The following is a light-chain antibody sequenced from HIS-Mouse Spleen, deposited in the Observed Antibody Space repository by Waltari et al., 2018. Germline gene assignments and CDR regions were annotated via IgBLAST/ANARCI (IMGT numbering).Light chain of an antibody. CDR2: NES. J-gene: IGLJ2*01. Sequence: SYVLTQPPSVSVAPGKTARITCGGNNIGSTSVHWYQQKPGQAPVLVVYNESDRPSGITERFSGSNSGNTATLTSSRVEAGDEADYYCQVWDSSSDHVVFGGGTKLTVL. CDR1: NIGSTS. V-gene: IGLV3-21*03. CDR3: QVWDSSSDHVV.